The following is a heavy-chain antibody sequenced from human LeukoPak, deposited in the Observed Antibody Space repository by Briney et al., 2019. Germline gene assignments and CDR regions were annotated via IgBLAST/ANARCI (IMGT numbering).Heavy chain of an antibody. J-gene: IGHJ4*02. D-gene: IGHD6-13*01. V-gene: IGHV4-59*01. Sequence: SETLSLTCTVSGGSISSYYWSWIRQPPGKGLEWIGYIYYSGSTNYNPSLKSRVTISVDTSKIQFSLKLGSVTAADTAVYYCARGKYSSSWYPSDYWGQGTLVTVPS. CDR3: ARGKYSSSWYPSDY. CDR2: IYYSGST. CDR1: GGSISSYY.